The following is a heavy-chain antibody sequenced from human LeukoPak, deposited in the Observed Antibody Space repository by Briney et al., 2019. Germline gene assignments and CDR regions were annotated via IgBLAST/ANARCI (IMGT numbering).Heavy chain of an antibody. J-gene: IGHJ4*02. CDR1: GFTLSTFW. CDR2: IKQDGSER. CDR3: ARPRWLQFGPHDS. D-gene: IGHD5-24*01. V-gene: IGHV3-7*01. Sequence: GGSLRLSCAASGFTLSTFWMSWVRQAPGKGLEWVANIKQDGSERHYVDSVKGRFTISRDNAKNSLYLRMNSLRAEDTAVYYCARPRWLQFGPHDSWGQGTLVTVSS.